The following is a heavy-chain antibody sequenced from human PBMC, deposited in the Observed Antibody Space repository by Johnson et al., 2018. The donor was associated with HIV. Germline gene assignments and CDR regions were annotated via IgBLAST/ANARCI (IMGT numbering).Heavy chain of an antibody. V-gene: IGHV3-7*05. Sequence: VQLVESGGGLVQPGGSLRLSCAASGFTFSSYWMSWVRQAPGKGLEWVANIKQDGSGKYYVDSVKGRFTISRDNAKNSLYLQMNSLRAEDKAVYYSARAASDAFDIWGQGTMVTVSS. CDR3: ARAASDAFDI. CDR2: IKQDGSGK. J-gene: IGHJ3*02. CDR1: GFTFSSYW.